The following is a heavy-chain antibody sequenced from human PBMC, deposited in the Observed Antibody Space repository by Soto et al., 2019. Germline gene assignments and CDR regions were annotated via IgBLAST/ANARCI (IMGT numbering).Heavy chain of an antibody. CDR3: AHRREAVGGLGHDAFDI. Sequence: QITLKESGPTLVKPTQTLTLTCTFSGFSLSTSGVGVGWIRQPPGKALEWLALIYWDDDKRYSPSLKSRLTITKDTSKNQVVLTMTNMDPVDTATYYCAHRREAVGGLGHDAFDIWGQGTMVTVSS. CDR2: IYWDDDK. V-gene: IGHV2-5*02. J-gene: IGHJ3*02. D-gene: IGHD1-26*01. CDR1: GFSLSTSGVG.